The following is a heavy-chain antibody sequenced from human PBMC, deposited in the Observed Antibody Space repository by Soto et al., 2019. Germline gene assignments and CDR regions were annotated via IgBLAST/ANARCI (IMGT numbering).Heavy chain of an antibody. CDR1: GGTFSSYA. J-gene: IGHJ6*02. CDR3: ATGLVPDAIDYHYRMDV. D-gene: IGHD2-2*01. Sequence: SVKVSCKASGGTFSSYAISWVRQAPGQGLEWMGGIIPIFGTANYAQKFQGRVTITADKSTSTAYMELSSLRSEDTAVYYCATGLVPDAIDYHYRMDVWSQGTTVTVSS. CDR2: IIPIFGTA. V-gene: IGHV1-69*06.